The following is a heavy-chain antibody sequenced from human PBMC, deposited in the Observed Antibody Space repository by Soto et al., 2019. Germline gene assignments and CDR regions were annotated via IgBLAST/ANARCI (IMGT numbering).Heavy chain of an antibody. J-gene: IGHJ4*02. CDR3: ARDEDYYYGSGSHNTHFDY. D-gene: IGHD3-10*01. Sequence: GGSLRLSCAASGFTFSSYAMHWVRQAPGKGLEWVAVISYDGSNKYYADSVKGRFTISRDNSKNTLYLQMNSLRAEDTAVYYCARDEDYYYGSGSHNTHFDYWGQGTLVTVSS. V-gene: IGHV3-30-3*01. CDR1: GFTFSSYA. CDR2: ISYDGSNK.